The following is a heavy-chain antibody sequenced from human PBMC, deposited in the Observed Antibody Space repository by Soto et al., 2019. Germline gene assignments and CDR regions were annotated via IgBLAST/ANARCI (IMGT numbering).Heavy chain of an antibody. D-gene: IGHD3-10*01. Sequence: SETLSLTCAVYGGSFSGYYWSWIRQPPGKGLEWIGEINHSGSTNYNPSLKSRVTISVDTSKNQFSLKLSSVTAADTAVYYCARNYYYGSGSYYTGGRYYYYGMDVWGQETTVTVSS. J-gene: IGHJ6*02. V-gene: IGHV4-34*01. CDR2: INHSGST. CDR1: GGSFSGYY. CDR3: ARNYYYGSGSYYTGGRYYYYGMDV.